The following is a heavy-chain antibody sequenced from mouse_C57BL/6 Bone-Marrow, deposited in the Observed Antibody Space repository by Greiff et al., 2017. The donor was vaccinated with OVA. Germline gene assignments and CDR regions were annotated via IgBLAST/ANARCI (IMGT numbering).Heavy chain of an antibody. CDR3: ERGDDYDGYFDY. V-gene: IGHV1-69*01. D-gene: IGHD2-4*01. CDR2: IDPSDSYT. Sequence: QVQLQQPGAELVMPGASVKLSCKASGYTFTSYWMHWVKQRPGQGLEWIGEIDPSDSYTNYNQKFKGKSTLTVDKSSSTAYMQLSSLTSEDSAVYYCERGDDYDGYFDYWGQGTTLTVSS. J-gene: IGHJ2*01. CDR1: GYTFTSYW.